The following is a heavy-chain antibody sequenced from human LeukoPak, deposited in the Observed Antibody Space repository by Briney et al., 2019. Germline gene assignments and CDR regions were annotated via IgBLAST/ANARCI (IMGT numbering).Heavy chain of an antibody. Sequence: GASVKVSCKVSGYTLTELSMHWVRQAPGKGLEWMGGFDPEDGETIYAQKFQGRVTMTEDTSTDTAYMELSSLRSEDTAVYYCATRGSSWRYKFRLFDYWGQGTLVTVSS. J-gene: IGHJ4*02. CDR2: FDPEDGET. D-gene: IGHD6-13*01. V-gene: IGHV1-24*01. CDR1: GYTLTELS. CDR3: ATRGSSWRYKFRLFDY.